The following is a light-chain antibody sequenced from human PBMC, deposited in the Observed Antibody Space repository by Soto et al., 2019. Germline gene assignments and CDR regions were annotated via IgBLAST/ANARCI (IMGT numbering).Light chain of an antibody. CDR2: GAS. J-gene: IGKJ4*01. Sequence: DIQMTQSPSSLSASVGDNVIITCRASQIINTFLNWYQQKPGKAPKLLIYGASNLQSGVPSRFIGSGSGTHFTLSINTLRPEDSATYYCQQSFAAPVTFRGGTKVEI. CDR1: QIINTF. V-gene: IGKV1-39*01. CDR3: QQSFAAPVT.